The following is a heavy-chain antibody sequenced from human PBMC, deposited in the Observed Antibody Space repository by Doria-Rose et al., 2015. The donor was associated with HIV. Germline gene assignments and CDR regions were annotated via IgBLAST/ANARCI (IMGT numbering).Heavy chain of an antibody. CDR3: TRAALRFSPPVDV. V-gene: IGHV3-74*01. D-gene: IGHD3-3*01. CDR1: FTISSYW. CDR2: INSDGSIT. Sequence: FTISSYWMHWVRQAPGKGLVWVSRINSDGSITNYADSVKGRFTISRDNAKNTLYLQMNSLRAEDMAVYYCTRAALRFSPPVDVWGKGTTVTVSS. J-gene: IGHJ6*04.